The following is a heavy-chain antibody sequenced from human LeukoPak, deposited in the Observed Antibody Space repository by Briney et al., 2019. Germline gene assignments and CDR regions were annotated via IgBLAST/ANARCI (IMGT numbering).Heavy chain of an antibody. CDR1: GGSISSYY. V-gene: IGHV4-59*01. D-gene: IGHD6-13*01. CDR2: IYYSGST. J-gene: IGHJ5*02. Sequence: SETLSLTCTVSGGSISSYYWSWIRQPPGKGLEWIGYIYYSGSTNYNPSLKSRVTISVDTSKNQFSPKLSSVTAADTAVYYCARWGAAAGMWIPSWFDPWGQGTLVTVSS. CDR3: ARWGAAAGMWIPSWFDP.